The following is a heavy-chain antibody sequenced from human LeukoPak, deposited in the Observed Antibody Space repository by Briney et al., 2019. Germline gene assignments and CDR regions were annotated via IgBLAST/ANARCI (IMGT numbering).Heavy chain of an antibody. V-gene: IGHV3-13*01. J-gene: IGHJ4*02. CDR3: VRGIERRGYFDY. CDR1: GFTFSTYD. Sequence: GGSLRLSCAASGFTFSTYDIHWVRQTTGRGLEWVSAIGTAGDTYYVDSVKGRFTISRENAKNSLYLQMNSLRAGDTAVYYCVRGIERRGYFDYWGQGALVTVSS. CDR2: IGTAGDT. D-gene: IGHD1-1*01.